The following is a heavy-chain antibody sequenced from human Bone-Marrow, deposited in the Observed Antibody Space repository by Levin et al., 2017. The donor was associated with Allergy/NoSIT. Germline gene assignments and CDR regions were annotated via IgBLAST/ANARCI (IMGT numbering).Heavy chain of an antibody. V-gene: IGHV3-30*03. J-gene: IGHJ4*02. CDR3: ARGERWKPFDY. CDR2: ISYDGRDD. Sequence: GESLKISCAASGLTFSSSGMHWVRQAPGKGLEWLAFISYDGRDDHYAHSVKGRLTVSRDNSKNMLHLQLISLRLEDTAVYYCARGERWKPFDYWGQGTLVTVSS. CDR1: GLTFSSSG. D-gene: IGHD4-23*01.